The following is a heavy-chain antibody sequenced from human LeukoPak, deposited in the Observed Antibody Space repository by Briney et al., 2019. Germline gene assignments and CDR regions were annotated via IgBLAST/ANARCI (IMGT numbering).Heavy chain of an antibody. J-gene: IGHJ4*02. D-gene: IGHD2-2*01. V-gene: IGHV3-21*04. CDR1: GFTFSSYS. CDR2: ISSSSSYI. Sequence: PGGSLRLSCAASGFTFSSYSMNWVRQAPGKGLEWVSSISSSSSYIYYADSVKGRFTISRDNAKNSLYLQMNSLRAGDTAVYYCAKSKSGCSSTSCYAISFDYWGQGTLVTVSS. CDR3: AKSKSGCSSTSCYAISFDY.